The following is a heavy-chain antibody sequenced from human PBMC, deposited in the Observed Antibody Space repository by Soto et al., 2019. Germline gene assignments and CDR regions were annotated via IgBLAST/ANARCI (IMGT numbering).Heavy chain of an antibody. J-gene: IGHJ4*02. CDR3: ARGAPESSSWYYY. D-gene: IGHD6-13*01. V-gene: IGHV4-34*01. CDR2: INHSGST. CDR1: GVSFSGYY. Sequence: SETLSLTCAVYGVSFSGYYWIWLRQPPGKGLEWIGEINHSGSTNYNPSLKSRVTISVDTSKNQFSLKLSSVTAADTAVYYCARGAPESSSWYYYWGQGTLVTVSS.